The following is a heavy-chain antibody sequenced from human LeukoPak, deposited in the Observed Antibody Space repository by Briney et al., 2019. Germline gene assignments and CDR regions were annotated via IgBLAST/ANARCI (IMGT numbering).Heavy chain of an antibody. J-gene: IGHJ6*02. Sequence: PSETLSLTCTVSGGSISSSSYYWGWIRQPPGTGLEWIGSIYYSGSTYYNPSLKSRVTISVDTSKNQFSLKLSSVTAADTAVYYCARHGGHYYYYYGMDVWGQGTTVTVS. CDR3: ARHGGHYYYYYGMDV. V-gene: IGHV4-39*01. CDR1: GGSISSSSYY. D-gene: IGHD2-15*01. CDR2: IYYSGST.